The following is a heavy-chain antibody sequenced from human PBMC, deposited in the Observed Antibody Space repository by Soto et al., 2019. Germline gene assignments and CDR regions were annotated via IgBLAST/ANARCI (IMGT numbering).Heavy chain of an antibody. CDR2: ISYDGSNK. CDR1: GFTFSSYG. CDR3: AKGSWIDAFDI. J-gene: IGHJ3*02. V-gene: IGHV3-30*18. Sequence: GGSLRLSCAASGFTFSSYGMHWVRQAPGKGLEWVAVISYDGSNKYYADSVKGRFTISRDNSKNTLYLQMNSLRAEHTAVYYCAKGSWIDAFDIWGQGRMVTVSS. D-gene: IGHD6-13*01.